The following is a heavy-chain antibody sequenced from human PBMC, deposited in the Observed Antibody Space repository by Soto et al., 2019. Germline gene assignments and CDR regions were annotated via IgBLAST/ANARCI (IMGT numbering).Heavy chain of an antibody. CDR1: GATFSSYA. D-gene: IGHD3-3*01. CDR2: IIPIFGTA. CDR3: EKGGPWVWSTQDPDRAPKTDWLDP. Sequence: SSVKVSCKSSGATFSSYAISWVRQDPGQGLEWMGGIIPIFGTANYAQKFKGRVTITADESTSTAYMEKSSLRYEDTAVYYCEKGGPWVWSTQDPDRAPKTDWLDPWGQGTPVT. J-gene: IGHJ5*01. V-gene: IGHV1-69*13.